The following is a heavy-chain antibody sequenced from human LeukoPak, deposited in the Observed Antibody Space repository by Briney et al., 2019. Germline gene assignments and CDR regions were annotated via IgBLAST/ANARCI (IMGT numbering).Heavy chain of an antibody. CDR3: ARGVLDIVLMVYAIVWFDP. CDR2: INHSGST. V-gene: IGHV4-34*01. J-gene: IGHJ5*02. D-gene: IGHD2-8*01. Sequence: SETLSLTCAVYGGSFSGYYWSWIRQPPGKGLEWIGEINHSGSTNYNPSLKSRDTISVDTSKNQFSLKLSSVTAADTAVYYCARGVLDIVLMVYAIVWFDPWGQGTLVTVSS. CDR1: GGSFSGYY.